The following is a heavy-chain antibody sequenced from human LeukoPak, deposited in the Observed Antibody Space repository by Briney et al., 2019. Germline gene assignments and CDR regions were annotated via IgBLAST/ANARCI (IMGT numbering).Heavy chain of an antibody. V-gene: IGHV6-1*01. CDR1: GDSVSKDDAA. CDR3: ASLSNWRFISAVAFDV. Sequence: SQTLSLTCAISGDSVSKDDAAWNWIRQSPSRGLEWLGRIYYRSKWYNDYAESAKSRITINADRTTNQFSLQLKSVTPEDTAVYYCASLSNWRFISAVAFDVWGPGTMVIVSS. D-gene: IGHD3-10*01. CDR2: IYYRSKWYN. J-gene: IGHJ3*01.